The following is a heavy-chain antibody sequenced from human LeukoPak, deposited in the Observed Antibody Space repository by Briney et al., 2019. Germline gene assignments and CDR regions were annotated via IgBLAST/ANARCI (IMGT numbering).Heavy chain of an antibody. Sequence: GGALRLSCSASRLTFSSHTMNRVRQAPGRGLAWVSPIDTSSTYIYYADSVKGRFTISRDNSKNTLYLQMNSLRAEDTAVYYCEAAAGLEPNDAFDIWGQGTMVTVSS. D-gene: IGHD6-13*01. CDR2: IDTSSTYI. CDR3: EAAAGLEPNDAFDI. V-gene: IGHV3-21*01. J-gene: IGHJ3*02. CDR1: RLTFSSHT.